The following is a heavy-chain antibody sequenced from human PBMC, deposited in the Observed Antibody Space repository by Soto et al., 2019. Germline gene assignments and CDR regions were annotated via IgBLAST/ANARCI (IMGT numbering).Heavy chain of an antibody. J-gene: IGHJ5*02. CDR1: GGSISSSSYY. CDR3: ARDIVVVVADRNWFDP. Sequence: SETLSLTCTVSGGSISSSSYYWGWIRQPPGKGLEWIGSIYYSGSTYYNPSLKSRVTISVDTSKNQFSLKLSSVTAADTAVYYCARDIVVVVADRNWFDPWGQGTLVTVSS. CDR2: IYYSGST. D-gene: IGHD2-15*01. V-gene: IGHV4-39*02.